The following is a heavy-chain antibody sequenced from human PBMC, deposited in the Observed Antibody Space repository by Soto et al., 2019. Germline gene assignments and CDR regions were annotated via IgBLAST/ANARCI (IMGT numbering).Heavy chain of an antibody. CDR3: AKEARGITIFGVVITPGYYGMDV. V-gene: IGHV3-30*18. CDR2: ISYDGSNK. CDR1: GFTFSSYG. J-gene: IGHJ6*02. Sequence: GGSLRLSCAASGFTFSSYGMHWVRQAPGKGLEWVAVISYDGSNKYYADSVKGRFTISRDNSKNTLYLQMNSLRAEDTAVYYCAKEARGITIFGVVITPGYYGMDVWGQGTTVTVSS. D-gene: IGHD3-3*01.